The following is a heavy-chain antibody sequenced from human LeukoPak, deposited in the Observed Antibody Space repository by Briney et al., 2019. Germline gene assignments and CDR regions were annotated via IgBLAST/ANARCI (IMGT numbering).Heavy chain of an antibody. J-gene: IGHJ3*02. CDR1: GGSISSYY. CDR3: ARHTAMAGDVFDI. Sequence: PSETLSLTCTVSGGSISSYYWSWIRQPPGKGLEWIGYIYYSGSTNYNPSLKSRVTISVDTSKNQFSLKLSSVTAADTAVYYCARHTAMAGDVFDIWGQGTMVTVSS. CDR2: IYYSGST. V-gene: IGHV4-59*08. D-gene: IGHD5-18*01.